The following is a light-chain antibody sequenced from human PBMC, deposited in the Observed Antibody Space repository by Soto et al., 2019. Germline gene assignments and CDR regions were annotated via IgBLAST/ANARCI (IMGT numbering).Light chain of an antibody. CDR2: WAS. Sequence: DIVMTQSPDPLAVSLGERATINCKSSQSVLYSSNNKNYLAWYQQKPGQPPKLLIYWASTRESGVPDRFSGSGSGTDFTLTISSLQAEDVAVYYCQQCYNTPYTFGQGTKVEIK. V-gene: IGKV4-1*01. J-gene: IGKJ2*01. CDR3: QQCYNTPYT. CDR1: QSVLYSSNNKNY.